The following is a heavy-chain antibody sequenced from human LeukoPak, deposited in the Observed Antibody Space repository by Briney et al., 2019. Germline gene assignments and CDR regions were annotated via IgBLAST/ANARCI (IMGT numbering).Heavy chain of an antibody. CDR1: GFTFSNAW. CDR2: IKSKTDGGTT. D-gene: IGHD6-13*01. CDR3: TREYKKDGIAAAGS. Sequence: GGSLRLSCAASGFTFSNAWMSWVRQAPGKGLEWVGRIKSKTDGGTTDYAAPVKGRFTISRDDSKNTLYLQMNGLKTEDTAVYYCTREYKKDGIAAAGSWGQGTLVTVSS. V-gene: IGHV3-15*01. J-gene: IGHJ5*02.